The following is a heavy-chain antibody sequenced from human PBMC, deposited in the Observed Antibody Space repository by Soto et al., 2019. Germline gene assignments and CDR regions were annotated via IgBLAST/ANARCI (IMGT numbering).Heavy chain of an antibody. Sequence: QVQLVESGGGVVQPGRSLRLSCAASGFTFSSYGMHWVRQAPGKGLEWVAVIWYDGSNKYYADSVKGRFTISRDNSKHTLYLQMNSLRAEDTAVYYCARWLAAAGVDYWGQGTLVTVS. CDR2: IWYDGSNK. D-gene: IGHD6-13*01. V-gene: IGHV3-33*01. CDR3: ARWLAAAGVDY. J-gene: IGHJ4*02. CDR1: GFTFSSYG.